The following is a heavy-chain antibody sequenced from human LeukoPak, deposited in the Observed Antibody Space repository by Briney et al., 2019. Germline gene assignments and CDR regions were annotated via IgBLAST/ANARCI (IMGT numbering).Heavy chain of an antibody. V-gene: IGHV3-30-3*01. CDR3: ARDRGGSGWYYFDY. CDR1: GFTFSIYA. CDR2: ISYNGTNE. J-gene: IGHJ4*02. Sequence: GGSLRLSCAASGFTFSIYAIHWVRQAPGKGLEWVAGISYNGTNEYYPDSLKGRFTISRDNSKNTLYLQMNSLRAEDTALYYCARDRGGSGWYYFDYWGQGTLVTVS. D-gene: IGHD6-19*01.